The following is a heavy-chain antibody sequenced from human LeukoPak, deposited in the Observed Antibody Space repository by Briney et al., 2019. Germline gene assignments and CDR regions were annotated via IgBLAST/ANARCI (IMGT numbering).Heavy chain of an antibody. J-gene: IGHJ4*02. CDR2: ISSSSNYI. CDR3: AREPFWSGYYSNLHFDY. Sequence: GRSLRLSCAASEFTFSSYNMNWVRQAPGKGLEWVSSISSSSNYIYYADSVKGRFTISRDNAKNSLYLQMNSLRAEDTAVYYCAREPFWSGYYSNLHFDYWGQGTLVTVSS. CDR1: EFTFSSYN. V-gene: IGHV3-21*01. D-gene: IGHD3-3*01.